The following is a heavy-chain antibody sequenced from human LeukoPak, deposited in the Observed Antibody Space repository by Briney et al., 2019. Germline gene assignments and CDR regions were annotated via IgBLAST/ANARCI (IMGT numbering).Heavy chain of an antibody. D-gene: IGHD3-10*01. J-gene: IGHJ4*02. Sequence: ASVKVSCKASGYTFTSYYMHWVRQAPGQGLEWMGWINPNSGGTNYAQKFQGRVTMTRDTSISTAYMELSRLRSDDTAVYYCARGLWFGEFDYFDYWGQGTLVTVSS. CDR3: ARGLWFGEFDYFDY. CDR1: GYTFTSYY. V-gene: IGHV1-2*02. CDR2: INPNSGGT.